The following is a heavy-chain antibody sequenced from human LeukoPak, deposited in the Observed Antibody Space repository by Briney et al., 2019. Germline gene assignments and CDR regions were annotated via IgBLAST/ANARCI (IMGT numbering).Heavy chain of an antibody. CDR3: ARDPWYSWNDVDY. D-gene: IGHD1-1*01. V-gene: IGHV3-30-3*01. J-gene: IGHJ4*01. CDR1: GFTFSSYA. Sequence: GGSLRLSCAASGFTFSSYAMHCVRQAPGKGLEWVAVSSYDGSNKYYADSVKGRFTASRYNAMDSMYLQMNSLRAEDTAIYYCARDPWYSWNDVDYWGQGTLVTVPS. CDR2: SSYDGSNK.